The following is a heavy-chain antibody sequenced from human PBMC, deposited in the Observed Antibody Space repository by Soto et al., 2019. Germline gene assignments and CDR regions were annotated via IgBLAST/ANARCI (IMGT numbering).Heavy chain of an antibody. CDR1: GGTFSSYA. D-gene: IGHD5-12*01. Sequence: SVKVSCKASGGTFSSYAISWVRQAPGQGLEWMGGIIPIFGTANYAQKFQGRVTITADESTSTAYMELSSLRSEDTAVYYFARGAKGRWLQGRFDAFDIWGQGTMVTVSS. V-gene: IGHV1-69*13. J-gene: IGHJ3*02. CDR2: IIPIFGTA. CDR3: ARGAKGRWLQGRFDAFDI.